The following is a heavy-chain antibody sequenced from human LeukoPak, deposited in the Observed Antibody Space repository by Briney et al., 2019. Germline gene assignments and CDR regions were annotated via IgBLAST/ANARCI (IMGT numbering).Heavy chain of an antibody. J-gene: IGHJ4*02. CDR2: INHSGST. CDR1: GGSFSGYY. D-gene: IGHD6-6*01. Sequence: SETLSLTCAVYGGSFSGYYWSWIRQPPGKGLEWIGEINHSGSTNYNPSLKSRVTISVDTSKNQFSLKLSSVTAADTAEYYCARVGGPYSSSDHRSDYWGQGTLVTVSS. CDR3: ARVGGPYSSSDHRSDY. V-gene: IGHV4-34*01.